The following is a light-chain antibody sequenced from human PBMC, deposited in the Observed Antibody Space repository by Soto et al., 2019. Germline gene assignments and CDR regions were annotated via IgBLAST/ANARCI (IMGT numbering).Light chain of an antibody. CDR2: AAS. CDR3: QHYNSYGT. Sequence: DLQMTHSPSSLSASIGDRVTITSRPSQRIRTSVHWYQHKPGKAPKLLIYAASSLESGVPSRCSGSGSGTEFTLTISSLQHEDFATYYCQHYNSYGTVGQGTKVDIK. V-gene: IGKV1-5*01. CDR1: QRIRTS. J-gene: IGKJ1*01.